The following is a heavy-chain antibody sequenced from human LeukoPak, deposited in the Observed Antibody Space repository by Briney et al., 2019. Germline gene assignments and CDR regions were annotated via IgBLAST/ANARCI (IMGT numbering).Heavy chain of an antibody. CDR3: ARVVVAATYNWFDP. Sequence: SETLSLTCTASGGSISSYYWSWIRQPPGKGLEWIGYIYYSGSTNYNPSLKSRVTISVDTSKNQFSLKLSSVTAADTAVYYCARVVVAATYNWFDPWGQGTLVTVSS. CDR1: GGSISSYY. J-gene: IGHJ5*02. V-gene: IGHV4-59*01. D-gene: IGHD2-15*01. CDR2: IYYSGST.